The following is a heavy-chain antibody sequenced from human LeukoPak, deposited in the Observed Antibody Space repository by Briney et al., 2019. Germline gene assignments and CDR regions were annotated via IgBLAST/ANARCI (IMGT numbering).Heavy chain of an antibody. CDR1: GGSISSSNF. Sequence: SKTLSLTCAVSGVSGGSISSSNFWSWVRQPPGKGLEWIGEIYHSGSTNYNPSLKSRVTISVDKSKNQFSLKLNSVTAADTAVYYCAGAGQGYCSSASCFLSLDYWGQGTLVTVSS. V-gene: IGHV4-4*02. D-gene: IGHD2-2*01. J-gene: IGHJ4*02. CDR3: AGAGQGYCSSASCFLSLDY. CDR2: IYHSGST.